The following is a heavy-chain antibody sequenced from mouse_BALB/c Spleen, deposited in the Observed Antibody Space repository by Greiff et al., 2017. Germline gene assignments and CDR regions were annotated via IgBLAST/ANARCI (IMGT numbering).Heavy chain of an antibody. CDR2: ISYSGST. J-gene: IGHJ3*01. CDR3: ARCGITTATWFAY. Sequence: EVKLVESGPSLVKPSQTLSLTCSVTGDSITSGYWNWIRKFPGNKLEYMGYISYSGSTYYNPSLKSRISITRDTSKNQYYLQLNSVTTEDTATYYCARCGITTATWFAYWGQGTLVTVSA. V-gene: IGHV3-8*02. CDR1: GDSITSGY. D-gene: IGHD1-2*01.